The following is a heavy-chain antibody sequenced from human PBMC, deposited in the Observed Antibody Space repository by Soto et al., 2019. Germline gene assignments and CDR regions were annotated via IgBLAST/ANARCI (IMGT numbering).Heavy chain of an antibody. Sequence: SVKVSCKASGFTFTSSAVQWVRQARGQRLEWIGWIVVGSGNTNYAQKFQERVTITRDMSTSTAYMELSSLRSEDTAVYYCAAAYYYDSSGYYTGVQTFDVWGQGTTVTVSS. CDR2: IVVGSGNT. V-gene: IGHV1-58*01. CDR3: AAAYYYDSSGYYTGVQTFDV. J-gene: IGHJ6*02. CDR1: GFTFTSSA. D-gene: IGHD3-22*01.